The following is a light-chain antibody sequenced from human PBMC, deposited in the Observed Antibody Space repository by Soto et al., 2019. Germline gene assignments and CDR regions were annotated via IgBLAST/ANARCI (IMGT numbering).Light chain of an antibody. CDR2: DVS. J-gene: IGKJ1*01. CDR1: QNIERW. CDR3: QQFKSGTWT. Sequence: DIQMTQSPSTLSASVGDRVTITCRASQNIERWLAWYQQKPGKAPKLLLYDVSSLESGVPSRFSGSGSGTEFILTINGLHPDDFATYFCQQFKSGTWTFGQGTKVEVK. V-gene: IGKV1-5*01.